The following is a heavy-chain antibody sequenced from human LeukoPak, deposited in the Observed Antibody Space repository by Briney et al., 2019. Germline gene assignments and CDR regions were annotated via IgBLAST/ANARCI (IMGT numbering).Heavy chain of an antibody. Sequence: SETLSLTCTVSGGSISSSSYYWGWIRQPPGKGLEWIGSIYYSGSTNYNPSLKSRVTISVDTSKNQFSLKLSSVTAADTAVYYCARGGVMGELLNWGQGTLVTVSS. J-gene: IGHJ4*02. D-gene: IGHD3-16*01. V-gene: IGHV4-39*07. CDR1: GGSISSSSYY. CDR3: ARGGVMGELLN. CDR2: IYYSGST.